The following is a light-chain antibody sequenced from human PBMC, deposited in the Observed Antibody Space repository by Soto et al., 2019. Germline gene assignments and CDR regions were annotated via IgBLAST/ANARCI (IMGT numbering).Light chain of an antibody. CDR3: HQRSNWPPLT. CDR1: PSVGGY. CDR2: DAS. Sequence: EIVLTQSPATLSLSPGQRATLSCRASPSVGGYLDWYQQQPGKAPRHLTYDASTRASGIPARFSGSGSGTAVTLTISSLEPEDLAVYYWHQRSNWPPLTFGGGTKVESK. V-gene: IGKV3-11*01. J-gene: IGKJ4*01.